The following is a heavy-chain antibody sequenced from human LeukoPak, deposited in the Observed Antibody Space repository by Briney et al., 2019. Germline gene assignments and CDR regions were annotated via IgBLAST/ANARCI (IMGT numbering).Heavy chain of an antibody. CDR2: INPNSGGT. CDR3: ARDDYCSGGGCYQLYYYGMDV. CDR1: GYTFTGYY. J-gene: IGHJ6*02. Sequence: ASVKVSCKASGYTFTGYYMHWVRQAPGQGLEWMGWINPNSGGTNYAQKFQGRVTMTRDTSISTAYMELSRLRSDDTAVYYCARDDYCSGGGCYQLYYYGMDVWGQGTTVTVSS. D-gene: IGHD2-15*01. V-gene: IGHV1-2*02.